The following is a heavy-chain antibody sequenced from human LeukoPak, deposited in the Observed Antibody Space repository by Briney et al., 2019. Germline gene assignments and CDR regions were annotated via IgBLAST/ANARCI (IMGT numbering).Heavy chain of an antibody. Sequence: PSQTLSLTCTVSGVSISSGGYYWSWLGQHPGKGLEWIGYIYYSGSTFYNPSLKSRVTISVDTSKNQFSLKLSSVTAADTAVYYCAREAGSGSYYWDYWGQGTLVTVSS. J-gene: IGHJ4*02. CDR1: GVSISSGGYY. CDR3: AREAGSGSYYWDY. V-gene: IGHV4-31*03. D-gene: IGHD3-10*01. CDR2: IYYSGST.